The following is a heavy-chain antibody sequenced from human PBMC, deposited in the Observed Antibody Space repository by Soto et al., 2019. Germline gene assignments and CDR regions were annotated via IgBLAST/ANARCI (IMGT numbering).Heavy chain of an antibody. CDR2: ISGSGGST. V-gene: IGHV3-23*01. CDR3: AKGGVLRFLEWLWNDAFDI. D-gene: IGHD3-3*01. CDR1: GFTFSSYA. Sequence: GGSLRLFCAASGFTFSSYAMSWVRQAPGKGLEWVSAISGSGGSTYYADSVKGRFTISRDNSKNTLYLQMNSLRAEDTAVYYCAKGGVLRFLEWLWNDAFDIWGQGTMVTVSS. J-gene: IGHJ3*02.